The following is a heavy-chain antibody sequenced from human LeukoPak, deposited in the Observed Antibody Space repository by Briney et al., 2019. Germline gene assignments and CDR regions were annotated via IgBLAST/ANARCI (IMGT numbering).Heavy chain of an antibody. J-gene: IGHJ6*02. CDR2: INHSGST. CDR1: GGSFSGYY. V-gene: IGHV4-34*01. D-gene: IGHD1-26*01. Sequence: SETLSLTCAVYGGSFSGYYWSWIRQPPGKGLEWNGEINHSGSTNYNPSLKSRVTISVDTSKNQFSLKLSSVTAADTAVYYCARGLWYSGSPYYYYYYGMDVWGQGTTVTVSS. CDR3: ARGLWYSGSPYYYYYYGMDV.